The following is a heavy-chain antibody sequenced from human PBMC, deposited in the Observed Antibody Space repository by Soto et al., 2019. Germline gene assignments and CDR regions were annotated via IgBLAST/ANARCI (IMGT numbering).Heavy chain of an antibody. D-gene: IGHD2-2*01. J-gene: IGHJ4*02. Sequence: PGESLKISCKGSGYSFTSYWIGWVRQMPGKGLEWMGIIYPGDSDTRYSPSFQGQVTISRDNAKNSLYLQMNSLRAEDTAVYYCAKDPQVVPAATYDYWGQGTLVTVSS. V-gene: IGHV5-51*01. CDR1: GYSFTSYW. CDR2: IYPGDSDT. CDR3: AKDPQVVPAATYDY.